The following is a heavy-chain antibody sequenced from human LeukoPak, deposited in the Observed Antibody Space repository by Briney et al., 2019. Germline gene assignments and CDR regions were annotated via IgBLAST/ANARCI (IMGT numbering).Heavy chain of an antibody. CDR3: ARNRPIQDSVLIFDY. V-gene: IGHV1-2*02. CDR1: GDIFTHNF. Sequence: GASVKVSCMASGDIFTHNFIHWLRQAPGQGPEWLGWINAATGATNYAPVQKLEGRVTLTRDTSVNTAYMELSGLRLDDTAVYYCARNRPIQDSVLIFDYWGQGTLLIVSS. J-gene: IGHJ4*02. D-gene: IGHD5/OR15-5a*01. CDR2: INAATGAT.